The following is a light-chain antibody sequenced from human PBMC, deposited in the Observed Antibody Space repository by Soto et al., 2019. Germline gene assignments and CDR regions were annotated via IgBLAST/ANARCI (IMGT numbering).Light chain of an antibody. CDR1: SSNIGSNT. CDR3: AAWDDSLNGSVV. CDR2: SNN. J-gene: IGLJ2*01. V-gene: IGLV1-44*01. Sequence: QSVLTQPPSASGTPGQRVTISCSGSSSNIGSNTVNWYQQLPGTAPKLLIYSNNQRPSGVPDRFSGSKSGTSACLAISGLQSEDEADYYCAAWDDSLNGSVVFGGGTKLTVL.